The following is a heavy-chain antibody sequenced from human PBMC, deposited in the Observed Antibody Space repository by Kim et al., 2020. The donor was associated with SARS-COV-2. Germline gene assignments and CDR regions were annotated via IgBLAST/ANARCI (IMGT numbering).Heavy chain of an antibody. CDR3: ARLDYYDSSGYRKTGRAFDI. V-gene: IGHV5-51*01. D-gene: IGHD3-22*01. Sequence: GESLKISCKGSGYSFTSYWIGWVRQMPGKGLEWMGIIYPGDSDTRYSPSFQGQVTISADKSISTAYLQWSSLKASDTAMYYCARLDYYDSSGYRKTGRAFDIWGQGTMVTVSS. CDR1: GYSFTSYW. CDR2: IYPGDSDT. J-gene: IGHJ3*02.